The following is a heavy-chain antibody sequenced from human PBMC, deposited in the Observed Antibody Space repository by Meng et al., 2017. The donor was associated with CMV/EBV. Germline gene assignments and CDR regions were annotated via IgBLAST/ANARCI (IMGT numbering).Heavy chain of an antibody. V-gene: IGHV1-69*05. Sequence: SVKVSCKASGGTFSSYAISWVRQARGQGLEWMGGIIPIFGTANYAQKFQGRVTITTDESTSTAYMELSSLRSEDTAVYYCARALNYYDSRRLGYWFDPWGQGTLVTVSS. J-gene: IGHJ5*02. CDR1: GGTFSSYA. CDR3: ARALNYYDSRRLGYWFDP. D-gene: IGHD3-22*01. CDR2: IIPIFGTA.